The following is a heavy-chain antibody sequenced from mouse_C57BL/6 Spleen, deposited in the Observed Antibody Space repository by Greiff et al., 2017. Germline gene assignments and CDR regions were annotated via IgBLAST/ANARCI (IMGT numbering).Heavy chain of an antibody. Sequence: VQLQQSGPELVKPGASVKISCKASGYAFSSSWMNWVKQRPGKGLEWIGRIYPGDGDTNYNGKFKGKATLTADKSSSTAYMQLSSLTSEDSAVYVCARGDYGSSYFAYWGQGTLVTVSA. CDR3: ARGDYGSSYFAY. J-gene: IGHJ3*01. CDR2: IYPGDGDT. CDR1: GYAFSSSW. V-gene: IGHV1-82*01. D-gene: IGHD1-1*01.